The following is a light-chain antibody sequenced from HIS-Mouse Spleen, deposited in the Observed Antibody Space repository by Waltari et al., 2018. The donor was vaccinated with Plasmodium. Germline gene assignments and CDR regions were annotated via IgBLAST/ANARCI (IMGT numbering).Light chain of an antibody. Sequence: SYDLTQPPSVSVSPGQTARIPRPGDALPTNYAYWYQQKAGQAPVLVIYEDSKRPSGIPERFSGSSSGTMATLTISGAQVEDEADYYCYSTDSSGNHRVFGGGTKLTVL. V-gene: IGLV3-10*01. CDR3: YSTDSSGNHRV. CDR1: ALPTNY. J-gene: IGLJ3*02. CDR2: EDS.